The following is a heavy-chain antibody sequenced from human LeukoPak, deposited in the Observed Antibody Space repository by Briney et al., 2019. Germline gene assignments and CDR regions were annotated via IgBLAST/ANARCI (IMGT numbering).Heavy chain of an antibody. D-gene: IGHD6-13*01. CDR3: ARGKKGIAAAGYAGYYGMDV. Sequence: ASVKVSCKASGYTFTSYGISWVRQAPGQGLEWMGWINPNSGGTNYAQKFQGRVTMTRDTSISTAYMELSRLRSDDTAVYYCARGKKGIAAAGYAGYYGMDVWGQGTTVTVSS. CDR2: INPNSGGT. V-gene: IGHV1-2*02. CDR1: GYTFTSYG. J-gene: IGHJ6*02.